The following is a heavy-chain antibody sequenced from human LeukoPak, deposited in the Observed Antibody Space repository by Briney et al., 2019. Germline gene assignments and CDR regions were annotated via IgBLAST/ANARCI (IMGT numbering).Heavy chain of an antibody. CDR3: AKLMDNNYDGSAFDH. D-gene: IGHD3-22*01. J-gene: IGHJ4*02. V-gene: IGHV1-18*01. Sequence: RASVKISCKTSGYIFTDYAIVWVRQAPGQGLKWIGWVGTYDGKTNYAQEVQDRVTMTTDTSASTAYVELRSLTSDDTALYYCAKLMDNNYDGSAFDHWGQGTLVTVSS. CDR1: GYIFTDYA. CDR2: VGTYDGKT.